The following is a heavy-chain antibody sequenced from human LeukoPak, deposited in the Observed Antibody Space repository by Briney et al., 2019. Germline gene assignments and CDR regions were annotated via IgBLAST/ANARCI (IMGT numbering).Heavy chain of an antibody. CDR1: GFTFSSYT. V-gene: IGHV3-21*01. CDR2: ISSSSSYI. CDR3: ARASGYGSGRYRNTNLDY. J-gene: IGHJ4*02. Sequence: GGSLRLSCAASGFTFSSYTMNWVRQAPGKGLEWVSSISSSSSYIYYADSVKGRFTISRDNAKNSLYLQMNSLRPEDAAVYYCARASGYGSGRYRNTNLDYWGQGTLVTVSS. D-gene: IGHD3-10*01.